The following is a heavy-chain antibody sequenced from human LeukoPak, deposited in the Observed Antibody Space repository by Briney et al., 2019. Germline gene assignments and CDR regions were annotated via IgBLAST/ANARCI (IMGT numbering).Heavy chain of an antibody. CDR2: IIPIFGTA. J-gene: IGHJ4*02. CDR3: ARAGVPAASEMDY. Sequence: SVKVSCKASGGTFISYAISWVRQAPGQGLEWMGRIIPIFGTANYAQKFQGRVTITTDESTSTAYMELSSLRSEDTAVYYCARAGVPAASEMDYWGQGTLVSVSS. D-gene: IGHD2-2*01. V-gene: IGHV1-69*05. CDR1: GGTFISYA.